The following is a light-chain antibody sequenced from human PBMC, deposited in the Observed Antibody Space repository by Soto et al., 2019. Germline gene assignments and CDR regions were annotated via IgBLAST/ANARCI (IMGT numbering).Light chain of an antibody. CDR3: QQYDNLFVT. V-gene: IGKV1-33*01. J-gene: IGKJ3*01. CDR2: DAS. Sequence: DIQMTQSPSSLSAPVGDRVTITCQASQDISNYLNWYQQKPGKAPKLLIYDASNLETGVPSRFSGSGSGTDFTFTISSLQPEDIATYYCQQYDNLFVTFGPGTKVDIK. CDR1: QDISNY.